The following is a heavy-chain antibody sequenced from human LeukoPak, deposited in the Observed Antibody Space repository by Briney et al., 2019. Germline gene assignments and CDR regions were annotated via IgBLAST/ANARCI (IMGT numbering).Heavy chain of an antibody. D-gene: IGHD3-22*01. J-gene: IGHJ4*02. CDR3: ARGDNYDSSGPIDY. CDR2: IKPNNGDT. V-gene: IGHV1-2*02. CDR1: GGTFSSYA. Sequence: GASVKVSCKASGGTFSSYAISWVRQAPGQGLEWMAAIKPNNGDTTYAQEFQGRVTMTRDTSISTVHMDLSRLTSDDTAVYYCARGDNYDSSGPIDYWGQGTLVTVSS.